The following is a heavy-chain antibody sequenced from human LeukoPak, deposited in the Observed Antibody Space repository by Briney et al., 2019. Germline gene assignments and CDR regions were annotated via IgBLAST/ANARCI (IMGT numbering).Heavy chain of an antibody. D-gene: IGHD3-9*01. V-gene: IGHV3-23*01. CDR3: AKWGDYDILTGYYVPDY. CDR2: ITGSDGSS. CDR1: GVTFTNYA. Sequence: GGSLRLSCVASGVTFTNYAMSWVRQAPGKGLEWVSAITGSDGSSYYADSVKGRFTISRDNSKNTLYLQVNSLRAEDTAVYYCAKWGDYDILTGYYVPDYWGQGTLVTVSS. J-gene: IGHJ4*02.